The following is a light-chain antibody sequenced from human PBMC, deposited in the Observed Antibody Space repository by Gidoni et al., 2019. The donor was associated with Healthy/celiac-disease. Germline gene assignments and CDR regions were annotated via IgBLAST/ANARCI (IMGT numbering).Light chain of an antibody. J-gene: IGLJ2*01. Sequence: SSELTQPPSVSVSPGQTASITCSGDKLGDTYACWYQQKPGQSPVLVIYQDSKRPSGIPERFSGSNSGNTATLTISGTQAMDEADYYCQAWDSSSVVFGGGTKLTV. CDR3: QAWDSSSVV. V-gene: IGLV3-1*01. CDR2: QDS. CDR1: KLGDTY.